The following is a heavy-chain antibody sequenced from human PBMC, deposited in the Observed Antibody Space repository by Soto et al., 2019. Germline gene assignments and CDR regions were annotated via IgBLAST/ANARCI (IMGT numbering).Heavy chain of an antibody. CDR1: GFTFDDYA. D-gene: IGHD6-19*01. CDR3: AKDRGVGSGWYAFDI. V-gene: IGHV3-9*01. Sequence: EVQLVESGGGLVQPGRSLRLSCAASGFTFDDYAMHWVRQAPGKGLEWVSGISWNSGSIGYADSVKGRFTISRDNAKNSLYLQMNSLRAEDTALYYCAKDRGVGSGWYAFDIWGQGTMVTVSS. J-gene: IGHJ3*02. CDR2: ISWNSGSI.